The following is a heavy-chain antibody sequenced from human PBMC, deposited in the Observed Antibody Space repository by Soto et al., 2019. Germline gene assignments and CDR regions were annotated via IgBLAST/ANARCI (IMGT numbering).Heavy chain of an antibody. V-gene: IGHV1-69*06. CDR2: IIPTFGTA. CDR3: ARSETAGHRGFDI. CDR1: GGTFSSSA. D-gene: IGHD6-19*01. J-gene: IGHJ3*02. Sequence: QVQLVQSGAEMREPGSSVKVSCKASGGTFSSSAINWLRQAPGQGPEWMGGIIPTFGTANYIEKFRGRVTLTADTSTSTAYMEVSSLTSEDTAMYCCARSETAGHRGFDIWGQGTMVTVSS.